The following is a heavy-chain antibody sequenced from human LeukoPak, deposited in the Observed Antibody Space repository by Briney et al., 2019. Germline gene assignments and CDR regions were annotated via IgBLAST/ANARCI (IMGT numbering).Heavy chain of an antibody. CDR3: AKHTSTTVTNFDY. J-gene: IGHJ4*02. Sequence: SGGSLRLSCAASGFTFSSYAMHWVRQAPGKGLEWVAVISYDGSNKYYADSVKGRFTISRDNSKNTLYLQMNSLRAEDTAVYYCAKHTSTTVTNFDYWGQGTLVTVSS. D-gene: IGHD4-17*01. CDR1: GFTFSSYA. CDR2: ISYDGSNK. V-gene: IGHV3-30-3*02.